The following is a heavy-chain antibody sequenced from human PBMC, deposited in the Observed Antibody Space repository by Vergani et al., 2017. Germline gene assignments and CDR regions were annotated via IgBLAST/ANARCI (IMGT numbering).Heavy chain of an antibody. CDR1: GGSISSGSYY. V-gene: IGHV4-61*02. D-gene: IGHD5-24*01. CDR3: ASGKLTGHGYNSETFDY. J-gene: IGHJ4*02. Sequence: QVQLQESGPGLVKPSQTLSLTCTVSGGSISSGSYYWSWIRQPAGKGLEWIGRIYTSGSTNYNPSLKSRVTMSVDTSKNQFSLKLSSVAAADTAVYYCASGKLTGHGYNSETFDYWGQGTLVTVSS. CDR2: IYTSGST.